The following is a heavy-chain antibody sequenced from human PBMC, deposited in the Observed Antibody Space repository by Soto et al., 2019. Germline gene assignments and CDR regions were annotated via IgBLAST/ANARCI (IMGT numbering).Heavy chain of an antibody. CDR3: ARDQTPSCSGGSCYSDDAFDI. Sequence: QVQLVESGGGLVKPGGSLRLSCAASGFTFSDYYMSWIRQAPGKGLEWVSYISSSGNTIYYADSVKGRFTISRDNAKNSLYLQMNSLRAEDTAVYYCARDQTPSCSGGSCYSDDAFDIWGQGTMVTVSS. J-gene: IGHJ3*02. CDR1: GFTFSDYY. V-gene: IGHV3-11*01. D-gene: IGHD2-15*01. CDR2: ISSSGNTI.